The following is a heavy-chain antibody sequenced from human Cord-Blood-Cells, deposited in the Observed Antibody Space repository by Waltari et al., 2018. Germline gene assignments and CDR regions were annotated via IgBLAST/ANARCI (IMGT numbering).Heavy chain of an antibody. D-gene: IGHD6-13*01. Sequence: QLQLQESGPGLVKPSETLYLTCTVSGGSISSSSYYWGWIRQPPGKGLEWIGSIYYSGSTYYNPSLKSRVTISVDTSKNQFSLKLSSVTAADTAVYYCARRGIAAAGDAFDIWGQGTMVTVSS. J-gene: IGHJ3*02. CDR1: GGSISSSSYY. CDR2: IYYSGST. V-gene: IGHV4-39*01. CDR3: ARRGIAAAGDAFDI.